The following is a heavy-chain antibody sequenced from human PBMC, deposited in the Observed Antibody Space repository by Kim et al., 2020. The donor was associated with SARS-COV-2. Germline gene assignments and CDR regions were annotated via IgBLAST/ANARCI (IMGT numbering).Heavy chain of an antibody. CDR1: GGSISSYY. CDR2: IYYSESP. J-gene: IGHJ4*02. V-gene: IGHV4-59*13. Sequence: SETLSLTCTVSGGSISSYYWGWIRQPPGKGLEWIGYIYYSESPNYNPSLKSRVTISVDTSKKQFFLNLSSVTAADTAVYYCARVRSVAGIADFDYWGQGTLVTVSS. D-gene: IGHD6-19*01. CDR3: ARVRSVAGIADFDY.